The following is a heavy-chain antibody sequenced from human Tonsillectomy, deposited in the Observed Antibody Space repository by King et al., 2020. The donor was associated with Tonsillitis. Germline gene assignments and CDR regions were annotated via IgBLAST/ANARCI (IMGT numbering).Heavy chain of an antibody. CDR3: ARERGRWELPEYYFDY. D-gene: IGHD1-26*01. V-gene: IGHV3-33*05. CDR1: GFTFSSYG. Sequence: QLVQSGGGVVQPGRSLRLSCAASGFTFSSYGMHWVRQAPGKGLEWVAVISYDGSNKYYADSVKGRFTISRDNSKNTLYLQMNSLRAEDTAVYYCARERGRWELPEYYFDYWGQGTLVTVSS. CDR2: ISYDGSNK. J-gene: IGHJ4*02.